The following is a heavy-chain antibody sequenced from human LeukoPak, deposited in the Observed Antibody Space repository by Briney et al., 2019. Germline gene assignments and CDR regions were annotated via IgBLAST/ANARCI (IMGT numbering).Heavy chain of an antibody. CDR3: AKAGTTSCYRCAFDI. CDR1: GFTFDNYA. D-gene: IGHD2-2*01. Sequence: GGSLRLSCAASGFTFDNYAMNWVRQAPGKGLEWVSTISGLGHNTYYADSVKGRFTISRDNSKNTLYLEMNSLRAEDTAIFYCAKAGTTSCYRCAFDIWGRGTMVTVSS. CDR2: ISGLGHNT. V-gene: IGHV3-23*01. J-gene: IGHJ3*02.